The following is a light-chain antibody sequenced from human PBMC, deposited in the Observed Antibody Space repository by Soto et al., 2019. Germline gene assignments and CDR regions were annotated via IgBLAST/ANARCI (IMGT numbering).Light chain of an antibody. CDR2: EAS. CDR1: SSDFGSYKF. CDR3: FSFTSTNTHV. Sequence: ALTQPASVSGSPGQSVTISCTGTSSDFGSYKFVSWYQHHPGKVPKVIIYEASKRPSGVSDRFSGSKSGNTASLTISGLQAEDEADYYCFSFTSTNTHVFGSGTKVTVL. V-gene: IGLV2-23*01. J-gene: IGLJ1*01.